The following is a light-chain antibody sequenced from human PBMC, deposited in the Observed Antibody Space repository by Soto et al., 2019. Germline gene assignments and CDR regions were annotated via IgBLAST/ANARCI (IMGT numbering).Light chain of an antibody. CDR2: GAS. CDR3: QHTFNSPPWT. Sequence: DIHITQSPSSLSASVVDTVTITCRASQNIDMYLNWYQQKPGKAPRVLISGASNLQSGVPSRFSGSGSGTDFTLTISSLQSEDFASYFCQHTFNSPPWTFGQGTKVDIK. J-gene: IGKJ1*01. CDR1: QNIDMY. V-gene: IGKV1-39*01.